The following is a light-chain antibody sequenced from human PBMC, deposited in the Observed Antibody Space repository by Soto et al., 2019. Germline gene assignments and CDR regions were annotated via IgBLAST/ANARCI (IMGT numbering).Light chain of an antibody. V-gene: IGKV3-20*01. CDR2: GAS. J-gene: IGKJ2*01. CDR1: QSVSSNF. CDR3: QQYSSSPPMYT. Sequence: EIVLTQSPGTLSLSPGERATLSCRASQSVSSNFVAWYQQKPGQAPRLLIYGASSRATGLPDRFSGSGSGTDFTLTISRLEPEDFAVYYCQQYSSSPPMYTFGQGTKLEIK.